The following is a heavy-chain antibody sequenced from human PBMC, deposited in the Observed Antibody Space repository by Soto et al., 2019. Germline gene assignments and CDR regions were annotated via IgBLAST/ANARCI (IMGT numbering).Heavy chain of an antibody. Sequence: QMQLVQSGAEMRKPGASVKVSCKTSGFTFTGYYIHWVRQAPGQGLEWMGWINPDTGDTKYAQRFQGRVALTSDTSINTAYMDLSRLRPDDTAVFYCARGPQLWLPPSDYWGQGTLFTVSS. CDR1: GFTFTGYY. CDR3: ARGPQLWLPPSDY. V-gene: IGHV1-2*02. J-gene: IGHJ4*02. D-gene: IGHD5-18*01. CDR2: INPDTGDT.